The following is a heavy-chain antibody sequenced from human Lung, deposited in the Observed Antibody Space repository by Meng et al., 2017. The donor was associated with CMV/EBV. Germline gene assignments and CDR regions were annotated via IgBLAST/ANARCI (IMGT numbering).Heavy chain of an antibody. J-gene: IGHJ4*02. CDR3: ARLLSKGLIVVPAVSSDY. Sequence: GGSLRLXCAASGFTFSSYEMNWVRQAPGKGLEWVSYISSSGSTIYYADSVKGRFTISRDNAKNSLYLQMNSLRAEDTAVYYCARLLSKGLIVVPAVSSDYWXQGTLVTVSS. CDR1: GFTFSSYE. V-gene: IGHV3-48*03. CDR2: ISSSGSTI. D-gene: IGHD2-2*01.